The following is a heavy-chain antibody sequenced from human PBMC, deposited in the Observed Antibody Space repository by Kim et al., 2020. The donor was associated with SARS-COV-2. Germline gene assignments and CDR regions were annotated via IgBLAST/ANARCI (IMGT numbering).Heavy chain of an antibody. CDR3: ARVVVVAATRVWFDP. Sequence: PSRKSRVTISVDTSKNQFSLKLSSVTAADTAVYYCARVVVVAATRVWFDPWGQGTLVTVSS. V-gene: IGHV4-34*01. D-gene: IGHD2-15*01. J-gene: IGHJ5*02.